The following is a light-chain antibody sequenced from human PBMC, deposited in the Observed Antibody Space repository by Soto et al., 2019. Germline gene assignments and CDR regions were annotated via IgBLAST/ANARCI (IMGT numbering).Light chain of an antibody. V-gene: IGKV3-11*01. CDR1: QNVRTF. CDR3: QQTSAFPRT. CDR2: GAS. J-gene: IGKJ1*01. Sequence: EVVLTQSPATLSLSPGERATLSCRASQNVRTFLDWYQQKPGQAPRLLIYGASNRATGIPARFSGSGSGTDFTLTISSLEPEDFATYYCQQTSAFPRTFGQGTKVDVK.